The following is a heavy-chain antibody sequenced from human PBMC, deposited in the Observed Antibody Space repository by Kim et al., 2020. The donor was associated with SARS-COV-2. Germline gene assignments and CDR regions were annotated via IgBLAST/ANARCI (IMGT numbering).Heavy chain of an antibody. CDR3: ARGLIVVVLDAFDI. J-gene: IGHJ3*02. D-gene: IGHD3-22*01. Sequence: NPSLKSRVTISVDTSKNQFSLKLSSVTAADTAVYYCARGLIVVVLDAFDIWGQGTMVTVSS. V-gene: IGHV4-34*01.